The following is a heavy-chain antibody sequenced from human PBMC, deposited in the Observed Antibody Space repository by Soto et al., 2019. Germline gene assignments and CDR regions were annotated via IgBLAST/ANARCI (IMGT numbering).Heavy chain of an antibody. Sequence: QVQLQESGPGLVKPSETLSLTCSVSGDSVSRGTYYWSWIRQSPERGLEWIAYSSYSGSTRYNPSFKSRATISVDTSKIQFSLRLRSLTAEDTAVYYCARQKSGLEFYNYFDPWGPGTLVTVSS. V-gene: IGHV4-61*01. CDR3: ARQKSGLEFYNYFDP. CDR2: SSYSGST. D-gene: IGHD3-3*01. J-gene: IGHJ5*02. CDR1: GDSVSRGTYY.